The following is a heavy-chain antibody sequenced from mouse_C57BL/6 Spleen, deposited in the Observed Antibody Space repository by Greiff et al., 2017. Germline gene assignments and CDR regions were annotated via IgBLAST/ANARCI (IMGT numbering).Heavy chain of an antibody. D-gene: IGHD2-4*01. V-gene: IGHV1-19*01. J-gene: IGHJ3*01. CDR2: INPYNGGT. CDR1: GYTFTDYY. CDR3: ARWGLRFAY. Sequence: VQLQQSGPVLVKPGASVKMSCKASGYTFTDYYMNWVKQSHGKSLEWIGVINPYNGGTSYNQKFKGKATLTVDKSSSTAYMELNSLTSEDSAIYYCARWGLRFAYWGQGTLVTVSA.